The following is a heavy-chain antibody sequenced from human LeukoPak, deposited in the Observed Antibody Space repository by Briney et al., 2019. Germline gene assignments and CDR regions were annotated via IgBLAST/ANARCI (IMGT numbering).Heavy chain of an antibody. D-gene: IGHD1-26*01. V-gene: IGHV4-59*08. CDR1: GGSISSYY. Sequence: TSETLCLTCTVSGGSISSYYWSWIRQPPGKGLEWIGYIYYSGSTNYNPSLKSRVTISVDTSKNQFSLKLSSVTAADTAVYYCARLGSGSGGIDYWGQGTLVTVSS. CDR2: IYYSGST. J-gene: IGHJ4*02. CDR3: ARLGSGSGGIDY.